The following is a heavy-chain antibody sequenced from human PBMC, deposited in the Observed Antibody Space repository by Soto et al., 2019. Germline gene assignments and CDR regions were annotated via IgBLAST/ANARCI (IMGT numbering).Heavy chain of an antibody. Sequence: PWGSLRLSCAASGFAFVSYTINFFRHSPGKWLEWVSSINNNSGRKYYVDSVKGRFTISRDNSKNTLFLQMNSLKAEDTAVYFCAKDGDYEYFDYWGQGTQVTVSS. J-gene: IGHJ4*02. V-gene: IGHV3-23*01. CDR3: AKDGDYEYFDY. D-gene: IGHD3-22*01. CDR2: INNNSGRK. CDR1: GFAFVSYT.